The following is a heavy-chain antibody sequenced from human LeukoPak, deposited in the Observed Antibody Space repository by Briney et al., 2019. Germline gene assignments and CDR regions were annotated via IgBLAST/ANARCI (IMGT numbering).Heavy chain of an antibody. D-gene: IGHD6-13*01. CDR1: GFTFSSYA. CDR3: ATHRHSSSWYAEPDLVN. Sequence: PGGSLRLSCAASGFTFSSYAMSWVRQAPGKGLEWVSAISGSGGSTYYADSVKGRFTISRDNSKNTLYLQMNSLRAEDRAVYYCATHRHSSSWYAEPDLVNWGQGTLVTVSS. CDR2: ISGSGGST. V-gene: IGHV3-23*01. J-gene: IGHJ4*02.